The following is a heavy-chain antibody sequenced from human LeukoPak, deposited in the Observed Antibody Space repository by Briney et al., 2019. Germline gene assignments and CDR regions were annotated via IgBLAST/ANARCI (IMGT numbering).Heavy chain of an antibody. V-gene: IGHV3-23*01. J-gene: IGHJ4*02. CDR3: AKVLRFLEWLFDY. D-gene: IGHD3-3*01. Sequence: GGSLRLSCAASGFTSSSYAMSWVRQAPGKGLEWVSAISGSGGSTYYADSVKGRFTISRDNSKNTLYLQMNSLRAEDTAVYYCAKVLRFLEWLFDYWGQGTLVTVSS. CDR2: ISGSGGST. CDR1: GFTSSSYA.